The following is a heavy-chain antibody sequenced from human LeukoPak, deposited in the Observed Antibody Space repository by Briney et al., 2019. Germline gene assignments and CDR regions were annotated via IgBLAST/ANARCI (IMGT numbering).Heavy chain of an antibody. J-gene: IGHJ5*02. CDR1: GYTFTVYY. D-gene: IGHD1-7*01. CDR2: INPNSGGT. CDR3: ASARHGWNYIVT. V-gene: IGHV1-2*02. Sequence: GASVRVSCKASGYTFTVYYMHWVRHAPGQGLEWMGWINPNSGGTNYTQKFQGRVTMTRDTTISTAYMELSRLRSDDTAVSYCASARHGWNYIVTWGEGTLVTVSS.